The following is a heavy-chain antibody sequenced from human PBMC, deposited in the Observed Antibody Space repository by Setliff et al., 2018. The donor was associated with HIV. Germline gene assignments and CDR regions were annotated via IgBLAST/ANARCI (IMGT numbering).Heavy chain of an antibody. CDR2: IKKDGSDK. D-gene: IGHD3-10*01. V-gene: IGHV3-7*03. Sequence: QPGGSLRLSCAASGFTFSNSWMTWVRQAPGKGLEWVANIKKDGSDKFYVDSVKGRFAISRDNAKNSLNLEMNSLRAEDTAIYYCARGRVLEYGSGTQGDYWGQGTLVTVSS. CDR3: ARGRVLEYGSGTQGDY. CDR1: GFTFSNSW. J-gene: IGHJ4*02.